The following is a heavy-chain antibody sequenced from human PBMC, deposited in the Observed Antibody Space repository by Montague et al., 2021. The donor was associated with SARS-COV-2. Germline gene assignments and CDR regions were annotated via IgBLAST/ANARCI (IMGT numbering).Heavy chain of an antibody. CDR1: GGSISSYY. CDR2: IYYSGST. J-gene: IGHJ4*02. V-gene: IGHV4-59*12. D-gene: IGHD3-22*01. Sequence: SETLSLTCTVSGGSISSYYWSWIRQPPGKGLEWIGYIYYSGSTXXXPSXXXRVTISVDTSKNQFSLKLSSVTAADTAVYYCAREGGWLSRGSYYFDYWGQGTLVTVSS. CDR3: AREGGWLSRGSYYFDY.